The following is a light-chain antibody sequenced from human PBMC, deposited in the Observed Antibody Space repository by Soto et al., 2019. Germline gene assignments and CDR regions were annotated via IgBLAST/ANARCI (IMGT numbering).Light chain of an antibody. CDR1: QRVSNY. V-gene: IGKV3-11*01. J-gene: IGKJ1*01. Sequence: EIVLTQSPATLSLSPGERATLSCRASQRVSNYFAWYQQKPGQAPRLLIYDASNRATGIPARFSGSGSGTDFTLTISSLEPEDFAVYYCQQRSNWPLTCGQGTKVEIK. CDR3: QQRSNWPLT. CDR2: DAS.